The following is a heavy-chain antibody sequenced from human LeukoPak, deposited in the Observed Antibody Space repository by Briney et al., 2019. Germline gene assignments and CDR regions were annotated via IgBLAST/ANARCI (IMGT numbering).Heavy chain of an antibody. CDR2: IKQDGSEK. D-gene: IGHD3-3*01. CDR1: GFSFSYFW. Sequence: GGSLRLSCAASGFSFSYFWMSWVRQAPGKGLEWVANIKQDGSEKYYVDSVKGRSTISRDNAKKSLYLQMNSLRAEDTAVYYCARDAEVGTLFGVLSRYNWFDPWGQGALVTVSS. J-gene: IGHJ5*02. CDR3: ARDAEVGTLFGVLSRYNWFDP. V-gene: IGHV3-7*01.